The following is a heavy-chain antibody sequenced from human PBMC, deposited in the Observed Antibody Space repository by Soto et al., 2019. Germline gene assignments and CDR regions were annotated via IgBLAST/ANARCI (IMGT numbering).Heavy chain of an antibody. D-gene: IGHD1-26*01. V-gene: IGHV2-5*01. J-gene: IGHJ6*02. CDR1: XFSLSTSGVG. CDR2: IYWNDDK. CDR3: AQNRGVVGATXXYYGMDV. Sequence: SGPTLVNPTQTLTLTCAFSXFSLSTSGVGVGWIRQPPGKALEWLSLIYWNDDKRYSPSLKSRLTITKDTSKNQVVLIMTNMDPVDTATYYGAQNRGVVGATXXYYGMDVWGQGTTVTVSS.